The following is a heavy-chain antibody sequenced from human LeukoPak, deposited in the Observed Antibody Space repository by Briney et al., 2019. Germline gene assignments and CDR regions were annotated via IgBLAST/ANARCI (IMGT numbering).Heavy chain of an antibody. CDR2: IGARFET. V-gene: IGHV3-23*01. Sequence: GSLRLSCAASGFIFSNFAMTWVRQAPGKGLEWVAIIGARFETFYADSVKGRFTISRDNSKNTVSLEMTSLRGDDSAIYFCAKRGPGTLAGSFDYWGQGRLVTVSS. J-gene: IGHJ4*02. CDR3: AKRGPGTLAGSFDY. D-gene: IGHD1/OR15-1a*01. CDR1: GFIFSNFA.